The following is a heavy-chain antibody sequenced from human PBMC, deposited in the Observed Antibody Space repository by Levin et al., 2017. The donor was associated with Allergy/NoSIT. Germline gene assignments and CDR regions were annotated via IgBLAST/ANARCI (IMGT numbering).Heavy chain of an antibody. CDR1: GFTFSSYG. V-gene: IGHV3-30*18. D-gene: IGHD3-9*01. Sequence: GGSLRLSCAASGFTFSSYGMHWVRQTPGKGLEWVAVISYDGSNKYYADSVKGRFTISRDNSKNTLYLQMNSLRAEDTAVYYCAKDRLRYFDWLPDYWGQGTLVTVSS. CDR2: ISYDGSNK. CDR3: AKDRLRYFDWLPDY. J-gene: IGHJ4*02.